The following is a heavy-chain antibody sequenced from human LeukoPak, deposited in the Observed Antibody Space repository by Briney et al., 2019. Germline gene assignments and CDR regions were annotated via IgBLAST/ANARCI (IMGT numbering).Heavy chain of an antibody. CDR1: GGSISSYY. V-gene: IGHV4-59*01. CDR2: IYYSGST. Sequence: SETLSLTCTVSGGSISSYYWSWIRQPPGKGLEWIGYIYYSGSTNYNPSLKSRFTISVDTSKNQFSLKLSSVTAADTAVYYCARGVVRGASPNHWFDPWGQGTLVTVSS. CDR3: ARGVVRGASPNHWFDP. D-gene: IGHD3-10*01. J-gene: IGHJ5*02.